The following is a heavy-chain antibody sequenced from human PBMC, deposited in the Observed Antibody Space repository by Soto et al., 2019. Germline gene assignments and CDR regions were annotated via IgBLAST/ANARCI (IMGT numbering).Heavy chain of an antibody. J-gene: IGHJ4*02. Sequence: GGSLRLSWAAAGCTCDSYAMTWVRQAPGKGLEWVTTISAGGGSTYYADSVKGRLTISRDNSKTTVYLHLGSLRAEDTAVYFCAAARPPGHGVPPYYLNYWGLGTLVTVSS. CDR1: GCTCDSYA. CDR3: AAARPPGHGVPPYYLNY. V-gene: IGHV3-23*01. CDR2: ISAGGGST. D-gene: IGHD1-26*01.